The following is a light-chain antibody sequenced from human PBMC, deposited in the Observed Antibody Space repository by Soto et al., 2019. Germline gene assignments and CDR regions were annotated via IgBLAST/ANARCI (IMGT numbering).Light chain of an antibody. CDR3: SSYTSSSTWV. CDR1: SSDVGGYNY. V-gene: IGLV2-14*01. J-gene: IGLJ3*02. Sequence: QSALTQPASVSGSPGQSITISCTGTSSDVGGYNYVSWYQQHPGKAPKLMIYDVSNRPSGVSNRFSRYTSGNTASLTISGLQAEDEADYDCSSYTSSSTWVFGGGTKLTVL. CDR2: DVS.